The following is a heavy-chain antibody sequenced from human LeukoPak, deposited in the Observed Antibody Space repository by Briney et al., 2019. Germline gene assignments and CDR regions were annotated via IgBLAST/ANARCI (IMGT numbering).Heavy chain of an antibody. CDR3: AKDPRSYCGGDCSHWYFDL. CDR1: GFTFDDYA. D-gene: IGHD2-21*02. Sequence: GGSLRLSCAASGFTFDDYAMHWVRHAPGKGLEWVPGISWNSGSIGYADSVKGRFTISRDNAKNSLYLQMNSLRAEDTALYYCAKDPRSYCGGDCSHWYFDLWGRGTLVTVSS. V-gene: IGHV3-9*01. CDR2: ISWNSGSI. J-gene: IGHJ2*01.